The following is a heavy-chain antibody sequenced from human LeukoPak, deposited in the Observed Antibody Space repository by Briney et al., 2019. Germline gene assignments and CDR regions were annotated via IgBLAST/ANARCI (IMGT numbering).Heavy chain of an antibody. CDR3: ARKGYYYYVMDV. CDR1: GFTFSSYE. V-gene: IGHV3-48*03. CDR2: ISSSGSTI. J-gene: IGHJ6*02. Sequence: GGSLRLSCAASGFTFSSYEVNWVRQAPGKGPEWVSLISSSGSTIYYADSVKGRFTISRDNAKNSLCLQMNSLRAEDTAVYYCARKGYYYYVMDVWGQGTTVTVSS.